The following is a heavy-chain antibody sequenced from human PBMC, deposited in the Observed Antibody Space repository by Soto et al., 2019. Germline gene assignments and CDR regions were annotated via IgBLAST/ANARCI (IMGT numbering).Heavy chain of an antibody. V-gene: IGHV3-30*18. CDR1: GFTFSADG. D-gene: IGHD3-22*01. Sequence: VQLVQSGGGVVQPGRSLRLSCVASGFTFSADGMHWVRQAPGKGLEWVSAIASDGNKKDYGDSVKGRFTISRDNSKNTLYLPMTRLIAEDTAIYYCANDWGVYDSSGDFSDYFDYWGQGILVTVSS. CDR3: ANDWGVYDSSGDFSDYFDY. CDR2: IASDGNKK. J-gene: IGHJ4*02.